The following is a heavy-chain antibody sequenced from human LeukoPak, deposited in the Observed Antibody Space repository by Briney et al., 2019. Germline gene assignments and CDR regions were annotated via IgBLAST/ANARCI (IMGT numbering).Heavy chain of an antibody. D-gene: IGHD6-19*01. CDR2: ISGSGGST. J-gene: IGHJ4*02. CDR3: AKDLGSSGWYGNYFDY. V-gene: IGHV3-23*01. Sequence: GGSLRLSCAASGFTFVNYGMTWVRQAPGKGLELVSAISGSGGSTYYADSVKGRFTISRDNSKNTLYLQMNSLRAEDTAVYYCAKDLGSSGWYGNYFDYWGQGTLVTVSS. CDR1: GFTFVNYG.